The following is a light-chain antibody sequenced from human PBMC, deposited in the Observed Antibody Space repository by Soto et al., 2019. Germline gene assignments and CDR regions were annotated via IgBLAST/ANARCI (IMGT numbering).Light chain of an antibody. V-gene: IGKV3-20*01. CDR3: QQYGSSGT. J-gene: IGKJ1*01. Sequence: EIVLTQSTATLSLSPGGTATPSRRASQSVSSYLAWYQRKPGQAPRLLISDASDRATGIPDRFSGSGSGTDFTLTISRLEPEDFAVYYYQQYGSSGTFGQGTKVDIK. CDR2: DAS. CDR1: QSVSSY.